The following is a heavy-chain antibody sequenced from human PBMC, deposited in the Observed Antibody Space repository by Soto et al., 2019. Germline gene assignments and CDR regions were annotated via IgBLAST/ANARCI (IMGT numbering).Heavy chain of an antibody. CDR1: GLAFISHV. Sequence: PGGSLRLSCAASGLAFISHVMSCVRQAPGQGLEWIAAISGSVDKTNYADYVQGRVTITGDDSKHTLYLQMNSLRAEDTAVYYCAKSPDMVATSPRFDYWGQGTLVTVSS. CDR3: AKSPDMVATSPRFDY. J-gene: IGHJ4*02. V-gene: IGHV3-23*01. D-gene: IGHD5-12*01. CDR2: ISGSVDKT.